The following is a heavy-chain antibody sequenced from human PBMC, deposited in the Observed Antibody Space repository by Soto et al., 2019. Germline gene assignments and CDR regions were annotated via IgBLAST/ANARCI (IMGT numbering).Heavy chain of an antibody. CDR1: GFSLSTSGVG. Sequence: QITLKESGPPLVKPTQTLTLTCTFSGFSLSTSGVGVGWIRQPPGKALEWLALIYWDDDKRYSPSLKSRLTXTXXTSKTQVVLTMTNMDPVDTATYYCAHTVPPRVADYWGQGTLVTVSS. CDR3: AHTVPPRVADY. J-gene: IGHJ4*02. CDR2: IYWDDDK. V-gene: IGHV2-5*02.